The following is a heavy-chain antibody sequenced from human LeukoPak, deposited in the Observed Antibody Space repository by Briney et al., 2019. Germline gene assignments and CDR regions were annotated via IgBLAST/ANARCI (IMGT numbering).Heavy chain of an antibody. CDR3: ARDPYGSGSSLYYYYYYGMDV. D-gene: IGHD3-10*01. J-gene: IGHJ6*02. CDR2: INPSGGST. Sequence: ASVKVSCKASGYTFISYYMHWVRQAPGQGLEWMGIINPSGGSTSYAQKFQGRVTMTRDTSTSTVYMELSSLRSEDTAVYYCARDPYGSGSSLYYYYYYGMDVWGQGTTVTVSS. CDR1: GYTFISYY. V-gene: IGHV1-46*01.